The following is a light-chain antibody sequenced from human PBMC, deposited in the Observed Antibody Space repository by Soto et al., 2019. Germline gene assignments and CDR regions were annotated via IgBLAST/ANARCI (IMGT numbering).Light chain of an antibody. V-gene: IGLV1-47*01. CDR1: SSNIGSNY. CDR2: RNN. CDR3: ATWDDSLSGPV. J-gene: IGLJ2*01. Sequence: QAVVTQPPSASGTPGQRVTISCSGSSSNIGSNYVSWYQHLPGTAPKLLIYRNNQRPSGVPDRFSGSKSGTSPSLAISGLRSEDEADYYCATWDDSLSGPVFGGGTKLTVL.